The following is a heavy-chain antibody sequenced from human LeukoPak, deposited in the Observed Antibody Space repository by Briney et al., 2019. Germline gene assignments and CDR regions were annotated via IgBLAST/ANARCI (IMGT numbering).Heavy chain of an antibody. V-gene: IGHV3-21*01. CDR1: GFPFSGDN. CDR3: ARDRAIDIRAYDI. CDR2: IGTSGSYI. Sequence: GGSLRLSCAASGFPFSGDNMNWLRQAPGKGLEGVSFIGTSGSYIKYADSVKGRFTISRDNAKNSLYLQMNSLRAEDTAMYFCARDRAIDIRAYDIWGQGTMVTVSS. J-gene: IGHJ3*02. D-gene: IGHD5-12*01.